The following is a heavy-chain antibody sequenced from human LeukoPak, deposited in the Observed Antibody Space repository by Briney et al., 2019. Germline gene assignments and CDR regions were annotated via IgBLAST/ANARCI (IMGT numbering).Heavy chain of an antibody. J-gene: IGHJ4*02. Sequence: PSETLSLTCTVSGYSISSGYYWGWIRQPPGKGLEWIGSIYHSGSTYYNPSLKSRVTISVDTSKNQFSLKLSSVTAADTAVYYCARGRGARRYWGQGTLVTVSS. V-gene: IGHV4-38-2*02. CDR3: ARGRGARRY. CDR2: IYHSGST. CDR1: GYSISSGYY. D-gene: IGHD3-10*01.